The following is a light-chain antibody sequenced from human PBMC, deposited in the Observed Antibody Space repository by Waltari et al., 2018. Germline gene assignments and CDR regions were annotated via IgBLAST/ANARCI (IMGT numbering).Light chain of an antibody. CDR3: NSYTGSNSWV. Sequence: QSALTQPASVSGSPGQSITISCTGTNSDIGFYNYVSWYRQYPGKPPKLIIYDVSERPSGVSSRFSASKSGNTASLTISGLQADDEADYYCNSYTGSNSWVFGGGTKVTVL. CDR2: DVS. V-gene: IGLV2-14*01. CDR1: NSDIGFYNY. J-gene: IGLJ3*02.